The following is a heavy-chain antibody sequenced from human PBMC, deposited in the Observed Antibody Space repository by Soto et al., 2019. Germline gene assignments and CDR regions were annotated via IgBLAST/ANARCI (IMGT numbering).Heavy chain of an antibody. D-gene: IGHD3-22*01. Sequence: ASVKVSCKASGYTFTSYGISCVRQAPGQGLEWMGWISAYNGNTNYAQKLQGRVTMTTDTSTSTAYMELRSLRSDDTAVYYCARDLRPYYDSSGYYWWGQGTLVTVS. CDR2: ISAYNGNT. CDR1: GYTFTSYG. J-gene: IGHJ4*02. CDR3: ARDLRPYYDSSGYYW. V-gene: IGHV1-18*01.